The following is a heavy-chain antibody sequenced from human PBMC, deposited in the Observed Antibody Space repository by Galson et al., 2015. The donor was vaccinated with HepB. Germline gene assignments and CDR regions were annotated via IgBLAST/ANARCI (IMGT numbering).Heavy chain of an antibody. CDR2: IWYDGSNK. CDR3: ARSWGSGSYPGGYYYMDV. Sequence: SLRLSCAASGFTSSSYGMHWVRQAPGRGLEWVAVIWYDGSNKYYADSVKGRFTISRDNSKNTLYLQMNSLRAEDTAVYYCARSWGSGSYPGGYYYMDVWGKGTTVTVSS. D-gene: IGHD3-10*01. V-gene: IGHV3-33*01. CDR1: GFTSSSYG. J-gene: IGHJ6*03.